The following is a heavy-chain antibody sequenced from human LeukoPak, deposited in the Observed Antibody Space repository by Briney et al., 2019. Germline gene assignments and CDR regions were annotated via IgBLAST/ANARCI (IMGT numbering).Heavy chain of an antibody. CDR3: VRDWGYDSSGYWQKYFDT. CDR1: GFTFTTFW. V-gene: IGHV3-74*01. D-gene: IGHD3-22*01. J-gene: IGHJ4*02. CDR2: INHDGSST. Sequence: GGSLRLSGATSGFTFTTFWMHWVRQVPGKGLVWVSRINHDGSSTNYADSVKGRFTISRDNAKNTVYLQMKSLRAEDTAVYYCVRDWGYDSSGYWQKYFDTWGQGTLVTVSS.